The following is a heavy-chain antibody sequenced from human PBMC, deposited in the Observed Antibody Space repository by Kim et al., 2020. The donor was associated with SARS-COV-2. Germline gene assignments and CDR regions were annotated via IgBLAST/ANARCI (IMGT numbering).Heavy chain of an antibody. J-gene: IGHJ4*02. CDR1: GYTFTNYA. Sequence: ASVKVSCKSSGYTFTNYAIHWVRQAPGQRLEWMGWINTGSGNTKYSQIFQGRVAITRDTSANTAYMELSSLRSDDTAVYYYARDHRSCSISTCYVEAIDYWGQGTLVTVSS. D-gene: IGHD2-2*01. V-gene: IGHV1-3*04. CDR3: ARDHRSCSISTCYVEAIDY. CDR2: INTGSGNT.